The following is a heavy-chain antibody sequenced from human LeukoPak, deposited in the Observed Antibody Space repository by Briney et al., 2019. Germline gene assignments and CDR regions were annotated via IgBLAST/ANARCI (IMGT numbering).Heavy chain of an antibody. CDR1: GGSFSGYY. CDR2: IYYSGST. Sequence: SETLSLTCAVYGGSFSGYYWSWIRQPPGKGLEWIGYIYYSGSTYYNPSLKSRVTISVDTSKNQFSLKLSSVTAADTAVYYCARDSSGFDYWGQGTLVTVSS. J-gene: IGHJ4*02. V-gene: IGHV4-30-4*08. D-gene: IGHD3-22*01. CDR3: ARDSSGFDY.